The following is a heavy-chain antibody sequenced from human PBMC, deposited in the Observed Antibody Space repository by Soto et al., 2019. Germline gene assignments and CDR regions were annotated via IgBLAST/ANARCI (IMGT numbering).Heavy chain of an antibody. CDR2: INHSGST. Sequence: QVQLQQWGAGLLKPSETLSLTCAVYGGSFSGYYWSWIRQPPGKGLEWIGEINHSGSTNYNPSLKSRVTISVDTSKNQFALKLSSVTAADTAVYYCASRAHCGGDCYLIIFDYWGQGTLVTFSS. CDR3: ASRAHCGGDCYLIIFDY. V-gene: IGHV4-34*01. CDR1: GGSFSGYY. D-gene: IGHD2-21*02. J-gene: IGHJ4*02.